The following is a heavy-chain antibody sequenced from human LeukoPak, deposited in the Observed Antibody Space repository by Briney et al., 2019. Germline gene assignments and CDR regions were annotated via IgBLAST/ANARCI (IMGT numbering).Heavy chain of an antibody. CDR3: ARSSRYDFWSGSKVFYYMGV. CDR2: ISSSSSYI. J-gene: IGHJ6*03. V-gene: IGHV3-21*01. D-gene: IGHD3-3*01. Sequence: GGSLRLPCAASGFTFSSYSMNWVRQAPGKGLEWVSSISSSSSYIYYADSVKGRLTISRDNAKNSLYLQMNSLRAEDTAVYYCARSSRYDFWSGSKVFYYMGVWGKGTTVTVSS. CDR1: GFTFSSYS.